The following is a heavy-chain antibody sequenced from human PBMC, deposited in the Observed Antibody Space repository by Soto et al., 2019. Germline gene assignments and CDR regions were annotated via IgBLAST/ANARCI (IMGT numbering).Heavy chain of an antibody. V-gene: IGHV4-34*01. CDR1: GGSFSGYY. D-gene: IGHD2-8*01. Sequence: SETLSLTCAVYGGSFSGYYWSWIRQPPGKGLEWIGYINYSGSTNYNPSLKSRVTISVDTSKNQFSLKLSSVTAADTAVYYCARVGVLMVYAHEYYFDYWGQGTLVTVSS. CDR2: INYSGST. J-gene: IGHJ4*02. CDR3: ARVGVLMVYAHEYYFDY.